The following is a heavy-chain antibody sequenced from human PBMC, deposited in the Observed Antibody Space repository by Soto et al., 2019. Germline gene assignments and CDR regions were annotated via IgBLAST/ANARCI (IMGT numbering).Heavy chain of an antibody. CDR3: GKKRRAEPLGYFNY. CDR2: IYSGGST. Sequence: PGGSLRLSCAASGFTVSSNYMSWVRQAPGKGLEWVSVIYSGGSTYYADSVKGRFTISRDNSKNTLYLQMNSLRAEDTAVYYCGKKRRAEPLGYFNYGAQETLVTVPS. J-gene: IGHJ4*02. D-gene: IGHD3-22*01. V-gene: IGHV3-53*01. CDR1: GFTVSSNY.